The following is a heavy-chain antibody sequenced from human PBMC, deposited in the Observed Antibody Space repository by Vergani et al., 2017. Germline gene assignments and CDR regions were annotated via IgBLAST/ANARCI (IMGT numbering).Heavy chain of an antibody. J-gene: IGHJ2*01. CDR2: INWNSDSI. D-gene: IGHD6-13*01. V-gene: IGHV3-9*01. Sequence: EVQLVESGGGWVQPGRSLRLPCAASGFTFDDYAMHWVRQAPGKGLGGVSGINWNSDSIAYADSVKGRLTISRDNAKNSLYLQMNSPRAEDTALYYCVKDIAASGKYWYFDLWGRGTLVTVSS. CDR3: VKDIAASGKYWYFDL. CDR1: GFTFDDYA.